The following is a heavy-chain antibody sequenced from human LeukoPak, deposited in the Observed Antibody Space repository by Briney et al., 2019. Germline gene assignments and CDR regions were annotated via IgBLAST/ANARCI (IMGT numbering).Heavy chain of an antibody. V-gene: IGHV3-30*18. J-gene: IGHJ6*02. D-gene: IGHD2-2*02. Sequence: RRGLRLSCAAPGFTFSSYGMYWVRPGPGKGLGWGAVISYIGSKTYYADSVKGRFTISRDNSKNTLYLQMNSLRAEDTAVYYCAKRGACSSTSCYIYGMDVWGQGTTVTVSS. CDR3: AKRGACSSTSCYIYGMDV. CDR2: ISYIGSKT. CDR1: GFTFSSYG.